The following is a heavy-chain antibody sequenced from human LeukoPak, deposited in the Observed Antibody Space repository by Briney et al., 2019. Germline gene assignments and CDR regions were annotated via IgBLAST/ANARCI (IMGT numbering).Heavy chain of an antibody. CDR2: ISGSGGST. J-gene: IGHJ6*04. V-gene: IGHV3-23*01. CDR1: GFTFSSYA. Sequence: PGGSLRLSCAASGFTFSSYAMSWVRQAPGKGLEWVSAISGSGGSTNYADSVKGRFTISRDNAKNSLVLQRNSLRDDDTGVYFCATDTLRFRMDVWGKGTPVIVSS. D-gene: IGHD3-3*01. CDR3: ATDTLRFRMDV.